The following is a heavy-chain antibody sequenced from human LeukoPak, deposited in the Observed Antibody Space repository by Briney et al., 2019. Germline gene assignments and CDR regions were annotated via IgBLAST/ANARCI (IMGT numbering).Heavy chain of an antibody. D-gene: IGHD6-13*01. CDR2: ISHAGST. Sequence: SETLSLTCTVSGDSISSSNWWNWVRLPPGQGLDWIGEISHAGSTKYSPSLKDRVTISKDNSKNQFSLKVNSVTAADTATYYCTRSSGWWSLDYWGQGALVTVSS. CDR1: GDSISSSNW. V-gene: IGHV4-4*02. J-gene: IGHJ4*02. CDR3: TRSSGWWSLDY.